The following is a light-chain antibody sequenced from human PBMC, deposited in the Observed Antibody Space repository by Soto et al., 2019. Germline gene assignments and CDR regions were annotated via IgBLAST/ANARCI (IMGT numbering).Light chain of an antibody. Sequence: DIQMTPSPSTMSASVGDSVTITWRASPRISSWLAWYQQKPGEAPKLLIYKASRLERGVPSRFSGSESGTEFTLTITSLQADDFATYYCQQLFDSPLTFGQGTRLEIK. CDR1: PRISSW. CDR2: KAS. J-gene: IGKJ5*01. CDR3: QQLFDSPLT. V-gene: IGKV1-5*03.